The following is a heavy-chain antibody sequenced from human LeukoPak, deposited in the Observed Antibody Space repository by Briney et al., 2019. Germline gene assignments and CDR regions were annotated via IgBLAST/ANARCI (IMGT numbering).Heavy chain of an antibody. J-gene: IGHJ3*02. D-gene: IGHD2-2*01. CDR1: GGSFSGYY. CDR3: ARARSVPAAMTVRHAFDI. CDR2: INHSGST. Sequence: SETLSLTCAVYGGSFSGYYGSWIRQPPGKGLEWIGEINHSGSTNYNPSLKSRVTISVDTSKNQFSLKLSSVTAADTAVYYCARARSVPAAMTVRHAFDIWGQGTMVTVSS. V-gene: IGHV4-34*01.